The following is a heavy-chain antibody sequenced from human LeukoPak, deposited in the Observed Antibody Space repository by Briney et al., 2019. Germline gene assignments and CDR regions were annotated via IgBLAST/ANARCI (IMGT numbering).Heavy chain of an antibody. CDR2: INPSGGST. CDR1: GYTFTSYY. CDR3: AREYCSSTSCYTDGDY. J-gene: IGHJ4*02. D-gene: IGHD2-2*02. Sequence: ASVKVSCKASGYTFTSYYMHWVRQAPGQGLEWMGIINPSGGSTSYAQKFQGRVTMTRDTSTSTAYMELRSLRSDDTAVYYCAREYCSSTSCYTDGDYWGQGTLVTVSS. V-gene: IGHV1-46*01.